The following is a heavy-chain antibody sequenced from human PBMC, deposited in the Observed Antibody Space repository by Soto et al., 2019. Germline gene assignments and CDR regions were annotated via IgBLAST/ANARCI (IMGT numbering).Heavy chain of an antibody. V-gene: IGHV1-69*12. CDR3: ARDRSSSGWYNWFDP. D-gene: IGHD6-19*01. CDR2: IIPIFGTA. CDR1: GGTFSSYA. J-gene: IGHJ5*02. Sequence: QVQLVQSGAEVKKPGSSVKVSCKASGGTFSSYAISWVRQAPGQGLEWMGGIIPIFGTANYAQKFQGRVTITADESTSTADMELSSLRSEDTAVYYCARDRSSSGWYNWFDPWGQGTLVTVSS.